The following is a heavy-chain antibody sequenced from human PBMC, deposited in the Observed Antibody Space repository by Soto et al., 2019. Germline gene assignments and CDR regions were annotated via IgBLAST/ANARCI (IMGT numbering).Heavy chain of an antibody. V-gene: IGHV1-69*01. CDR2: VIPIFHTT. CDR3: ARDSVHLALYYNFGLDV. CDR1: GGSFSNFG. Sequence: QVQLVQSGAEVKKPGSSVKVSCKASGGSFSNFGIIWVRQAPGQGLEWMGGVIPIFHTTNYAQKFQDRLTITADETTGTVSMELISLISDDTAIYYCARDSVHLALYYNFGLDVWGQGTSITVSS. J-gene: IGHJ6*02. D-gene: IGHD6-25*01.